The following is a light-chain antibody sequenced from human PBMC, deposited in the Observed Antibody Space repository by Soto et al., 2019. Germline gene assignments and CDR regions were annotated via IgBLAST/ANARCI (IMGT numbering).Light chain of an antibody. Sequence: QSALTQPASVSGSPGQSITISCTGTSSDVGAYNYVSWYLQHPGKAPKLMIYDVSYRPSGVPNRFSGSKSGNTASLTISGLQAEDEADYYCSSYTSSTTQVFGTGTKVTVL. CDR2: DVS. CDR1: SSDVGAYNY. J-gene: IGLJ1*01. V-gene: IGLV2-14*01. CDR3: SSYTSSTTQV.